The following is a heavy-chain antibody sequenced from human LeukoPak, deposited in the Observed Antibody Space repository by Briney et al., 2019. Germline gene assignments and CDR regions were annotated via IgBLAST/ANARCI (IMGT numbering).Heavy chain of an antibody. CDR1: GYTFSSYY. CDR3: AREGGEIEVATITHGVYYFDY. V-gene: IGHV1-46*01. CDR2: INPSGGST. J-gene: IGHJ4*02. Sequence: ASVKVSCKASGYTFSSYYMHWVRQAPGQGLEWMGIINPSGGSTSYAQKFQGRVTMTRDTSTSTVYMELSSLRSEDTAVYYCAREGGEIEVATITHGVYYFDYWGQGTLVTVSS. D-gene: IGHD5-12*01.